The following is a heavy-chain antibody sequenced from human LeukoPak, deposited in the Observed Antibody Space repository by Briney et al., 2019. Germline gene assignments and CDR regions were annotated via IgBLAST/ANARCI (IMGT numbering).Heavy chain of an antibody. J-gene: IGHJ4*02. CDR1: GFTFSSYG. D-gene: IGHD5-12*01. CDR2: IWYGGSNK. Sequence: PGGSLRLSCAASGFTFSSYGMHWVRQAPGKGLEWVAVIWYGGSNKYYADSVKGRFTISRDNSKNTLYLQMNSLRAEDTAVYYCARRPFIVATISVYYFDYWGQGTLVTVSS. CDR3: ARRPFIVATISVYYFDY. V-gene: IGHV3-33*08.